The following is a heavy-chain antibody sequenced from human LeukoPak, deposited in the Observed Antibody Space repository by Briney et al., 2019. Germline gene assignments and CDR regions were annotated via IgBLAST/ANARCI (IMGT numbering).Heavy chain of an antibody. CDR1: GGSFSGYY. D-gene: IGHD4-17*01. J-gene: IGHJ2*01. CDR3: ARGGGLDGDYWYFDL. Sequence: PSETLSLTCAVYGGSFSGYYWSWIRQPPGKGLEWIGEINHSGSTYYNPSLKSRVTISVDTSKNQFSLKLSSVTAADTAVYYCARGGGLDGDYWYFDLWGRGTLVTVSS. V-gene: IGHV4-34*01. CDR2: INHSGST.